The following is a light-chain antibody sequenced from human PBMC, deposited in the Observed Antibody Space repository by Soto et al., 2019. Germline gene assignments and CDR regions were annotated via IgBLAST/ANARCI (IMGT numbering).Light chain of an antibody. J-gene: IGKJ5*01. CDR3: QQYNNWPPIT. Sequence: EIVMTQSPATLSVSPGERATLSCRAGQSVSSNLAWYQQKPGRAPRLLIYGASTRATGIPNRFSGSGSGTAFTLTISSLQSEDFAGYYCQQYNNWPPITFGQGTRLEIK. CDR2: GAS. V-gene: IGKV3-15*01. CDR1: QSVSSN.